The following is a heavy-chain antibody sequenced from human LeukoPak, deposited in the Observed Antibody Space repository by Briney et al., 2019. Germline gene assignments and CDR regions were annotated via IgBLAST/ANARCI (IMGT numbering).Heavy chain of an antibody. D-gene: IGHD4-17*01. Sequence: QPGGSLRLSCAASGFTFSSYSMNWVRQAPGKGLEWVADIKRDGSEKYYVDSVKGRFSISRDNAKNSLYLQMNSLRAEDTAVYYCARVYYGDYGYFDYWGQGTLVTVSS. J-gene: IGHJ4*02. CDR3: ARVYYGDYGYFDY. CDR1: GFTFSSYS. CDR2: IKRDGSEK. V-gene: IGHV3-7*01.